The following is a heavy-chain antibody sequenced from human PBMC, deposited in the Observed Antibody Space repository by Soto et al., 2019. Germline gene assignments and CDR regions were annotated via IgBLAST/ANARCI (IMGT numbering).Heavy chain of an antibody. V-gene: IGHV1-69*13. CDR1: GGTFGGYA. D-gene: IGHD6-13*01. J-gene: IGHJ4*02. CDR2: IIPIFGTA. Sequence: GASVKVSCKASGGTFGGYAISWVRQAPGQGLEWMGGIIPIFGTANYAQKFQGRVTITADESTSTAYMELSSLRSEDTAVYYCARDPSSSLDYFDYWGQGTLVTSPQ. CDR3: ARDPSSSLDYFDY.